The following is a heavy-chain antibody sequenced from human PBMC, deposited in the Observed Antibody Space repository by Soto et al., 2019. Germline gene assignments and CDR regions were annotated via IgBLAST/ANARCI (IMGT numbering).Heavy chain of an antibody. Sequence: GGSLRLSCAASGFTFISYGMHWVLQAPCKGLEWVAVIWYDGSNKYYADSVKGRFTISRDNSKNTLYLQMNSLRAEDTAVYYCARDSVSDCSSTSGYWVRYYYYMDVWGKGTAVTVAS. J-gene: IGHJ6*03. CDR2: IWYDGSNK. CDR1: GFTFISYG. CDR3: ARDSVSDCSSTSGYWVRYYYYMDV. D-gene: IGHD2-2*01. V-gene: IGHV3-33*01.